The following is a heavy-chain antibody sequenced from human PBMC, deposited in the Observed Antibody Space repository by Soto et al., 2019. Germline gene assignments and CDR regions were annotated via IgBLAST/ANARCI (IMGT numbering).Heavy chain of an antibody. Sequence: EVQVVESGGGLVQPGGSLRLSCAASGFTFTNYWMHWVRQVPGEGLVWVSRIDTHGDGTSSADFVKGRFTISRDNPPNSLYLQMNSRRVEDTAIYYCGAVFENGGQGKMVTVSS. CDR3: GAVFEN. J-gene: IGHJ3*01. CDR1: GFTFTNYW. D-gene: IGHD3-3*01. V-gene: IGHV3-74*01. CDR2: IDTHGDGT.